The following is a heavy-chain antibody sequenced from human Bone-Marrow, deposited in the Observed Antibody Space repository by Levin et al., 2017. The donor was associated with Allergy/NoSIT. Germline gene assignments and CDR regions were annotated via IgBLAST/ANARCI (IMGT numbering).Heavy chain of an antibody. Sequence: SKTLSLTCLVSGGSNSNYYWSWIRQPAGKGLEWIGNIFTTGSTNYNPSLKNRVTMSMGPSKNQFSLNLTSVTAADTAVYYCARGGNWFDPWGQGTPVTVSS. V-gene: IGHV4-4*07. D-gene: IGHD3-10*01. CDR3: ARGGNWFDP. J-gene: IGHJ5*02. CDR1: GGSNSNYY. CDR2: IFTTGST.